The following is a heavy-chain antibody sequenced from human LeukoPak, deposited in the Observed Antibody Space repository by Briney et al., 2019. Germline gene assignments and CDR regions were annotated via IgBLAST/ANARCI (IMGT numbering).Heavy chain of an antibody. D-gene: IGHD2-21*02. CDR1: GGTFSSYA. V-gene: IGHV1-69*06. CDR2: IIPIFGTA. J-gene: IGHJ1*01. CDR3: ARDPCGADCHDEYFQY. Sequence: ASVKVSCKASGGTFSSYAISWVRQAPGQGLEWMGGIIPIFGTANYAQKFQGRVTITADKSTSTAYMELSSLRSEDTAVYYCARDPCGADCHDEYFQYWGQGTLVTVSS.